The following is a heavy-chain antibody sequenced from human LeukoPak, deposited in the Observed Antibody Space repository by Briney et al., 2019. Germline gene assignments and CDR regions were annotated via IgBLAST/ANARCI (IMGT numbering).Heavy chain of an antibody. CDR1: GFTVITND. CDR3: ARGVEPLAANTLAY. J-gene: IGHJ4*02. V-gene: IGHV3-53*01. Sequence: GGSLRLSCAASGFTVITNDMTWVRQTPGKGLEWVSVLYSDGNTKYADSVQGRFTISRDNSKNTLYLETNSLSPDDTAVYYCARGVEPLAANTLAYWGQGTLVTVSS. CDR2: LYSDGNT. D-gene: IGHD1-14*01.